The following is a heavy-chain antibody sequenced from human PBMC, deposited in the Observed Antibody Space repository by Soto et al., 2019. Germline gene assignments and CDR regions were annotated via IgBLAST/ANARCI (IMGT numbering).Heavy chain of an antibody. D-gene: IGHD1-26*01. J-gene: IGHJ4*02. CDR3: ARAWGGSYYDNYFDY. V-gene: IGHV3-33*01. CDR2: IWYDGSNK. CDR1: GFIFSSYG. Sequence: GGSLRLSCAASGFIFSSYGMHWVRQAPGKGLEWVAVIWYDGSNKYYADSVKGRFTIPRDNSKNTLYLQMNSLRAEDTAVYYCARAWGGSYYDNYFDYWGQGTLVTVSS.